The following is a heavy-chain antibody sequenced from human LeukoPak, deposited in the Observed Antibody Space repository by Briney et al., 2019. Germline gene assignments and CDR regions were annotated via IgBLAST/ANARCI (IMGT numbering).Heavy chain of an antibody. Sequence: RRASVKVSCKASGYTFTSYDINWVRQATGQGLEWMGWMNPNSGNTGYAQKFQGRVTITRNTSISTAYMELSSLRSEDTAVYYCARVGSGRGWFDPWGQGTLVTVSS. D-gene: IGHD3-10*01. V-gene: IGHV1-8*03. J-gene: IGHJ5*02. CDR2: MNPNSGNT. CDR1: GYTFTSYD. CDR3: ARVGSGRGWFDP.